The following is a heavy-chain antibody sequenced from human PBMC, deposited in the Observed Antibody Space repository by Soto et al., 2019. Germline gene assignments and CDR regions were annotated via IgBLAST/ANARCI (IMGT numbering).Heavy chain of an antibody. D-gene: IGHD5-18*01. CDR1: GYTFTSYA. CDR2: INAGNGNT. Sequence: AASVKVSCKASGYTFTSYAMHWVRQAPGQRLEWMGWINAGNGNTKYSQKFQGRVTITRDTSASTAYMELSSLRSEDTAVYYCARDKLDTAMVTSWFDPWGQGTLVTVSS. J-gene: IGHJ5*02. V-gene: IGHV1-3*01. CDR3: ARDKLDTAMVTSWFDP.